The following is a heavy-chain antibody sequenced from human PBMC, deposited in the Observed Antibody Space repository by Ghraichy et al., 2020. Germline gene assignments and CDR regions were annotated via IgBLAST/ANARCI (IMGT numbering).Heavy chain of an antibody. V-gene: IGHV3-53*01. J-gene: IGHJ4*02. CDR2: IYSGGST. D-gene: IGHD1-26*01. CDR1: GFTVSNNY. Sequence: GESLNISCAASGFTVSNNYMSWVRQAPGKGLEWVSVIYSGGSTYYADSVKGRFTISRDTSKNTLYLQMNSLRAEDTAMYYCARDLSIVGGTSGGTNDFWGQGTLVTVSS. CDR3: ARDLSIVGGTSGGTNDF.